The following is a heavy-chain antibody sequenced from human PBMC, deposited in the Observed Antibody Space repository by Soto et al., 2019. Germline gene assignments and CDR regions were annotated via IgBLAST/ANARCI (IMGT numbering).Heavy chain of an antibody. Sequence: EVQLVESGGGLVQPGGSLRLSCAASGFTVSSNYMSWVRQAPGKGLEWVSVIYSGGSTYYADSVKGRFTISIDNSKNTLYLQMNSLRAEDTAVYYCAREVGVVVTATGLGYWGQGTLVTVSS. CDR3: AREVGVVVTATGLGY. CDR1: GFTVSSNY. J-gene: IGHJ4*02. V-gene: IGHV3-66*01. D-gene: IGHD2-21*02. CDR2: IYSGGST.